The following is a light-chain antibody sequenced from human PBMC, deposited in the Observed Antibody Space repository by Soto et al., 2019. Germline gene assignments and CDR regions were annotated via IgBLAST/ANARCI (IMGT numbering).Light chain of an antibody. Sequence: DIVMTQSPDSLAVSLGERVTINCKSSQSVLYSSNNKNYLAWYQQKPGQPPKLLIYWASTRESGVPDRFSGSGSGTDFTLTISSLQAEDVAVYYCQPYYNTPLTFGGGTKVDIK. V-gene: IGKV4-1*01. CDR2: WAS. CDR3: QPYYNTPLT. CDR1: QSVLYSSNNKNY. J-gene: IGKJ4*01.